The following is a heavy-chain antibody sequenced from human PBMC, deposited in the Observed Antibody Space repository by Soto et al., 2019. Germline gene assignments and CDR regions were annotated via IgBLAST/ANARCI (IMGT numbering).Heavy chain of an antibody. CDR2: MTPDGGGT. CDR3: AFDGVGPLTGFNY. CDR1: GFTFSGYA. V-gene: IGHV3-64D*08. Sequence: GESLKISCSASGFTFSGYALHWVRQAPGKGLEYVSFMTPDGGGTYYADSVKGRFTISRDDSRHTLYLEMNSLRTEDTAMYYCAFDGVGPLTGFNYWGQGTLVTVSS. D-gene: IGHD3-10*01. J-gene: IGHJ4*02.